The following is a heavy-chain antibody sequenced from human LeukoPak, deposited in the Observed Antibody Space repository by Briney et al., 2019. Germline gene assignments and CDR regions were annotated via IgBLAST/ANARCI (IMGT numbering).Heavy chain of an antibody. D-gene: IGHD1-26*01. J-gene: IGHJ4*02. Sequence: GGSLRLSCAASGFSFSDFYMSWIRQAPGMGLEWISYIGTRSNPIYYADSVKGRFTISKDDAKNSPYLQMNSLRDDDTAVDFWAREARGSGRDFDYWGQGSLVTVSS. CDR1: GFSFSDFY. CDR2: IGTRSNPI. V-gene: IGHV3-11*01. CDR3: AREARGSGRDFDY.